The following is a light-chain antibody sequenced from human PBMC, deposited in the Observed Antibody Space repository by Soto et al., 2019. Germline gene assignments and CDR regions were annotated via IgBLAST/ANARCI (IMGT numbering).Light chain of an antibody. CDR2: AAS. V-gene: IGKV1-27*01. CDR1: QDIRNF. J-gene: IGKJ3*01. Sequence: DIQMTQSPTSLSASVGDRVTITCRASQDIRNFVAWYQQKPGKAPKLLIYAASTLQPGVPSRLSGSGSGTDFTLAINSLQPEDVATSSCQKYSSVPVFGPGTKVEIK. CDR3: QKYSSVPV.